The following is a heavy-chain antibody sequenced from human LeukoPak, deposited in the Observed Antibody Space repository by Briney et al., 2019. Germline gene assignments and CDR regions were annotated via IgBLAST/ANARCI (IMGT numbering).Heavy chain of an antibody. CDR1: GFIFSSYG. V-gene: IGHV3-30*18. CDR2: ISYDGSNT. D-gene: IGHD7-27*01. CDR3: AKVWQEMGIRLIDY. J-gene: IGHJ4*02. Sequence: PGRSLRLSCAASGFIFSSYGMHWVRQAPGKGLEWVAVISYDGSNTYYADSVKGRFTISRDNSKNTLYLQMNSLRAEDTAVYYCAKVWQEMGIRLIDYWGQGTLVTVSS.